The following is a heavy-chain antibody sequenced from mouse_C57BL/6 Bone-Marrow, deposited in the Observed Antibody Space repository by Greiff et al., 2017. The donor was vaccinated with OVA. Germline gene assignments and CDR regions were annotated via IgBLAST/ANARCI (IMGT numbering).Heavy chain of an antibody. CDR2: IDPETGGT. CDR1: GYTFTDYE. CDR3: TREEAY. Sequence: VQLQQSGAELVRPGASVTLSCKASGYTFTDYEMHWVKQTPVHGLEWIGAIDPETGGTAYNQKFKGKAILTADKSSSTAYMELRSLTSEDSAVCYCTREEAYWGQGTLVTVSA. V-gene: IGHV1-15*01. J-gene: IGHJ3*01.